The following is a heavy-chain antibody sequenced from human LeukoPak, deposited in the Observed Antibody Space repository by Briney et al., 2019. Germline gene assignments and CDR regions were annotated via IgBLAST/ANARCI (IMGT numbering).Heavy chain of an antibody. Sequence: SETLSLTCTVSGGSISSSSYYWDWIRQPPGKGLEWIGTIYYSGTTYYDPSLKSRVTISVDTSRNQFSLKLSSVTATDTAVYYCARMIGDDAFDIWGQGTMVTVSS. D-gene: IGHD3-22*01. V-gene: IGHV4-39*01. CDR3: ARMIGDDAFDI. J-gene: IGHJ3*02. CDR1: GGSISSSSYY. CDR2: IYYSGTT.